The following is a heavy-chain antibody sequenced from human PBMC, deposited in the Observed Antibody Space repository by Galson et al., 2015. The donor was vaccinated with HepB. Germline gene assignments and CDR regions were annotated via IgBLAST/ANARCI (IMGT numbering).Heavy chain of an antibody. D-gene: IGHD3-10*01. CDR3: GRSAGWIDP. V-gene: IGHV3-11*01. Sequence: SLRLSCAASGFIFSDSYMSWIRQAPGKGPEWILYISNDGGSKYFADSVKGRFAISRDNVKNVLYLQMSSLRPEDTAVYYCGRSAGWIDPWGQGTPVIVSS. CDR1: GFIFSDSY. J-gene: IGHJ5*02. CDR2: ISNDGGSK.